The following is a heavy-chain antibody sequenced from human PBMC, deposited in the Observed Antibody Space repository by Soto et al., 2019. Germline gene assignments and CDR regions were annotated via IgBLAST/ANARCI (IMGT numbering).Heavy chain of an antibody. Sequence: EVHLVESGGGLVQPGGSLRLSCAASGFTFSTYEFNWVRQAPGRGLEWISYISVSGNIIKYADSVKGRFTISRDNAENSLHLHMSSLSVDDTAVYFCVRDTMRASAAASLDYWGQGTQVIVSP. V-gene: IGHV3-48*03. J-gene: IGHJ4*02. CDR2: ISVSGNII. CDR1: GFTFSTYE. D-gene: IGHD6-13*01. CDR3: VRDTMRASAAASLDY.